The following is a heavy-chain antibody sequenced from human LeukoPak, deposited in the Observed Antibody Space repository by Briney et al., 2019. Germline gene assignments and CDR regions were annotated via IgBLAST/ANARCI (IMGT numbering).Heavy chain of an antibody. V-gene: IGHV3-66*01. J-gene: IGHJ3*02. CDR2: IVSGGTT. D-gene: IGHD1-26*01. CDR3: ARTIVGAAHDAFDI. CDR1: GLTVSSNY. Sequence: GGFLRLSCAASGLTVSSNYMSWVGQAPGKGPEWGSIIVSGGTTYYTDSVKGRFTISRDNSKNTLYLQMNSLRAEDTALYYCARTIVGAAHDAFDIWGLGTMVTVSS.